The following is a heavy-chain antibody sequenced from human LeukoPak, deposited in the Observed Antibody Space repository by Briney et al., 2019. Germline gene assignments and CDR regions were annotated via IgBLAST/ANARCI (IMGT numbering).Heavy chain of an antibody. CDR3: AREALPRPDAFDI. CDR2: INPNSGGT. CDR1: GYTFTGYC. J-gene: IGHJ3*02. Sequence: ASVKVSCKASGYTFTGYCMHWVRQAPGQGVEWMGWINPNSGGTNYAQKFQGRVTMTRDTSISTAYMELSRLRSDDTAVYYCAREALPRPDAFDIWGQGTMVTVSS. V-gene: IGHV1-2*02.